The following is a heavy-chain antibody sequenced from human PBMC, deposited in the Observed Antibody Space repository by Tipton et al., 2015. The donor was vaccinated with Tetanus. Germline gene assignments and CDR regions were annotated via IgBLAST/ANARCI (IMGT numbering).Heavy chain of an antibody. CDR3: TKDVGIVLFDY. Sequence: GLVKPSETLSLTCGVSGGSFSGNYWSWVRQAPGEGLEWVSTISGGGHNTHYADSVQGRFTISRDNSKNTMCLQMNSLRAEDTAVYYCTKDVGIVLFDYWGQGTLVTVSS. J-gene: IGHJ4*02. D-gene: IGHD2-8*01. CDR1: GGSFSGNY. V-gene: IGHV3-23*01. CDR2: ISGGGHNT.